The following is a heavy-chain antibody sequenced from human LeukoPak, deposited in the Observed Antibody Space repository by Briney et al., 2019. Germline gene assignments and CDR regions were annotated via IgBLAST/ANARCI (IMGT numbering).Heavy chain of an antibody. CDR3: ARACSSTSCYLQYFQH. J-gene: IGHJ1*01. CDR2: ISASGGST. V-gene: IGHV3-23*01. Sequence: GGSLRLSCAASGFTLSSYAMSWVRQAPGKGLEWVSSISASGGSTNYADSVKGRFTISRDNAKNSLYLQMNSLRAEDTAVYYCARACSSTSCYLQYFQHWGQGTLVTVSS. D-gene: IGHD2-2*01. CDR1: GFTLSSYA.